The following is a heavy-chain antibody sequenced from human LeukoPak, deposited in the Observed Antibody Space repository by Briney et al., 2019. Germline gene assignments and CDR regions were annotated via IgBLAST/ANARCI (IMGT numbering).Heavy chain of an antibody. J-gene: IGHJ6*03. Sequence: GESLKISCKGSGYSFTSYWIGWVRQMPGKGLEWMGIIHPGDSDTRYSPSFQGQVTISADKSISTAYLQWSSLKASDTAMYYWARLGDYGDPQDYYYYYMDIWGTGSTVTVSS. CDR3: ARLGDYGDPQDYYYYYMDI. CDR1: GYSFTSYW. D-gene: IGHD4-17*01. CDR2: IHPGDSDT. V-gene: IGHV5-51*01.